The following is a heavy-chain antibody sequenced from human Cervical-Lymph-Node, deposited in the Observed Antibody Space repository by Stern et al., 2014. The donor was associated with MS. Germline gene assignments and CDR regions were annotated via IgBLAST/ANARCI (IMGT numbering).Heavy chain of an antibody. J-gene: IGHJ4*02. Sequence: QLVQSGAEVKKPGSSVKVSCKASGGTFSSYEITWVRQAPGQGLEWMGGIIPTFDTPTYAQKFQDRVTISVDESTNTAYLELNGLKSDDTAIYFCARAYTYYSNSAGYWGQGTLVTVSS. CDR3: ARAYTYYSNSAGY. V-gene: IGHV1-69*01. D-gene: IGHD3-10*01. CDR1: GGTFSSYE. CDR2: IIPTFDTP.